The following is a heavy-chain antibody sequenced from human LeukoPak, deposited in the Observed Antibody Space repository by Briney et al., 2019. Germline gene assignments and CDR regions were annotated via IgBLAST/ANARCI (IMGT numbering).Heavy chain of an antibody. J-gene: IGHJ4*02. V-gene: IGHV1-2*02. CDR2: INPNSGGT. D-gene: IGHD2-15*01. Sequence: ASVKVSCKASGYTFTGYYMHWVRQAPGQGLEWMGWINPNSGGTNYAQKFQGRVTMTRDTSISTAYMELSRLRSDDTAVYYCARAANSNCSGGSCYPIYYFDYWGQGTLVTVSS. CDR1: GYTFTGYY. CDR3: ARAANSNCSGGSCYPIYYFDY.